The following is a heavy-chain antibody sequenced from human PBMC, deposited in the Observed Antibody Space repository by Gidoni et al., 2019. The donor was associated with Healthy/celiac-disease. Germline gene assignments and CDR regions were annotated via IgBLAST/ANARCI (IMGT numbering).Heavy chain of an antibody. Sequence: EVQLVESGGGLVQPGRSLRLSCTASGFTFGDYARSWFRQAPGKGLEWVGFIRSKAYGGTTEYAASVKGRFTISRDDSKSIAYLQMNSLKTEDTAVYYCTREVADYIWGSPWAFDIWGQGTMVTVSS. J-gene: IGHJ3*02. CDR2: IRSKAYGGTT. CDR3: TREVADYIWGSPWAFDI. CDR1: GFTFGDYA. V-gene: IGHV3-49*03. D-gene: IGHD3-16*01.